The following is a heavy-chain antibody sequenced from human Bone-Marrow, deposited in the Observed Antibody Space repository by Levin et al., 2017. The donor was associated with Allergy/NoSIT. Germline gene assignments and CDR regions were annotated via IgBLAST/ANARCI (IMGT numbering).Heavy chain of an antibody. V-gene: IGHV3-21*01. J-gene: IGHJ5*02. CDR3: AREGYYYGSGNYYVNWFDP. Sequence: TGESLKISCAASGFTFSSYSMTWVRQAPGKGLEWVASISSSGSYIYYADSVKGRFSISRDNAKDSLYLQMDSLGAEDTAVYYCAREGYYYGSGNYYVNWFDPWGQGTLVTVSS. CDR2: ISSSGSYI. D-gene: IGHD3-10*01. CDR1: GFTFSSYS.